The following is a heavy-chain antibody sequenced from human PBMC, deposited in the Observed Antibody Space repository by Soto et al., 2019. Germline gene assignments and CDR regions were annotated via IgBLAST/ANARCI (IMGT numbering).Heavy chain of an antibody. CDR1: GYTFTGYY. D-gene: IGHD3-22*01. J-gene: IGHJ4*02. CDR3: ARVYYDSSGYYSSIYY. CDR2: INPNSGGT. V-gene: IGHV1-2*02. Sequence: ASVKVSCKASGYTFTGYYMHWVRQAPGQGLEWMGWINPNSGGTNYAQKFQGRVTMTRDTSISTAYMELSRLRSDDTAVYYCARVYYDSSGYYSSIYYWGQGTLVTVSS.